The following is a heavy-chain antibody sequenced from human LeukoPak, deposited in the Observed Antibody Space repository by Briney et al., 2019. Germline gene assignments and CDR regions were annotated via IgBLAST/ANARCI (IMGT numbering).Heavy chain of an antibody. CDR1: GFRFDNYG. CDR2: IRSPADGGAT. D-gene: IGHD4-17*01. Sequence: GGSLRLSCTTSGFRFDNYGMTWVRQAPGKGLEWVAFIRSPADGGATHYAASVEGRFTISRDDSKNIAYLQMNSLKTEDTAVYYCTRDVTDYGDYIGWLDPWGRGTQVTVSS. CDR3: TRDVTDYGDYIGWLDP. V-gene: IGHV3-49*04. J-gene: IGHJ5*02.